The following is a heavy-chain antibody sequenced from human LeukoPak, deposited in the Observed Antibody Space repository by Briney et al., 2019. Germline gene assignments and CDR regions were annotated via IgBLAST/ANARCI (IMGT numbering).Heavy chain of an antibody. CDR1: GFTFTNYA. CDR3: ARDYTLFPHWYFAL. J-gene: IGHJ2*01. CDR2: ISFDGSNK. V-gene: IGHV3-30*04. D-gene: IGHD2-2*02. Sequence: PGGSLRLSCAASGFTFTNYAIHWVRQAPGRGLEWVAVISFDGSNKYYGDSVKGRFTISRDNSKNTLYLQMNSLRAEDTAVYYCARDYTLFPHWYFALWGRGTQVTVSS.